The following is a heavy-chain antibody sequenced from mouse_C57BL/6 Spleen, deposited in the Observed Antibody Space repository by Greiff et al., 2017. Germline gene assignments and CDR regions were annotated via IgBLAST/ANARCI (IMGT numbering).Heavy chain of an antibody. CDR2: INPSSGYT. V-gene: IGHV1-4*01. CDR3: ARALGGYFDV. J-gene: IGHJ1*03. CDR1: GYTFTSYT. Sequence: VKLQQSGAELARPGASVKMSCKASGYTFTSYTMHWVKQRPGQGLEWIGYINPSSGYTKYNQKFKDKATLTADKSSSTAYMQLSSLTSEDSAVYYCARALGGYFDVWGTGTTVTVSS. D-gene: IGHD4-1*01.